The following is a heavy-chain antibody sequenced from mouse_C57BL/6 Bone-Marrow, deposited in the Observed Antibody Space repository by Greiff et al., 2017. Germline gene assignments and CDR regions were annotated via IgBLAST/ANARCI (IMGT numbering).Heavy chain of an antibody. V-gene: IGHV1-80*01. J-gene: IGHJ1*03. CDR2: IYPGDGDT. D-gene: IGHD2-5*01. CDR1: GYAFSSYW. CDR3: ARRDYSNYVGYFDV. Sequence: QVQLQQSGAELVKPGASVKISCKASGYAFSSYWMNWVKQRPGKGLEWIGQIYPGDGDTNYNGKFKGKATLTADKSSRTAYMQLSSLTSEDSAVYFCARRDYSNYVGYFDVWGTGTTVTVSS.